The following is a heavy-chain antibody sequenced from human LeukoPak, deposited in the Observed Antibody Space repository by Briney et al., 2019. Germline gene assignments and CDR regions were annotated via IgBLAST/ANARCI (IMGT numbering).Heavy chain of an antibody. V-gene: IGHV3-64*01. CDR2: ISSNGGST. J-gene: IGHJ6*03. D-gene: IGHD6-6*01. CDR3: ARAASSSWPYYYYYYMDV. CDR1: GFTFSSYA. Sequence: GGSLRLSCAASGFTFSSYAMHWVRQAPGKGLEYVSAISSNGGSTYNANSVKGRFTISRDNSKNTLYLQMGSLRAEDMAVYYCARAASSSWPYYYYYYMDVWGKGTTVTVSS.